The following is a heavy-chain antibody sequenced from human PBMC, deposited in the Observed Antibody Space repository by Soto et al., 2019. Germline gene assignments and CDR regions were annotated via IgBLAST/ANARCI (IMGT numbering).Heavy chain of an antibody. CDR3: ARHDSIYGDFDY. D-gene: IGHD4-17*01. J-gene: IGHJ4*02. Sequence: WIRQHPGKGLEWMGRIDPSDSYTNYSPSFQGHVTISADKSISTAYLQWSSLKASDTAMYYCARHDSIYGDFDYWGQGTLVTVSS. CDR2: IDPSDSYT. V-gene: IGHV5-10-1*01.